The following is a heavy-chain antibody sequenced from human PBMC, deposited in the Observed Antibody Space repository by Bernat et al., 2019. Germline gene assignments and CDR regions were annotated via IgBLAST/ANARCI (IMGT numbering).Heavy chain of an antibody. CDR1: GFSFRSYS. V-gene: IGHV3-48*01. CDR2: ISSSSSPL. Sequence: EVQLVESGGGLVQPAGSLRLSCAASGFSFRSYSMNWVRQAPGKGLEWISSISSSSSPLYYADAVKGRFTISRDNAKNSLYLQMNSMGGEDTAVYYCTRDDGRVRGVIGLDYWGQGALVTVSS. CDR3: TRDDGRVRGVIGLDY. J-gene: IGHJ4*02. D-gene: IGHD3-10*01.